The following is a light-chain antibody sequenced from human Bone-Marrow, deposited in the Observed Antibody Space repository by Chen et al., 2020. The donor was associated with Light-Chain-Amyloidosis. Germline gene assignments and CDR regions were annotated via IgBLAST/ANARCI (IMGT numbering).Light chain of an antibody. CDR1: DLPTKY. Sequence: SYELTQPPSVSVSPGQTARITCSGDDLPTKYAYWYQQKPGQSPVLVIHRDTERPSGFSERFSGSSSGTTATFTIRGVPADDEDDYHCQSADSSGTYEVIFGGGTKLTVL. CDR2: RDT. CDR3: QSADSSGTYEVI. V-gene: IGLV3-25*03. J-gene: IGLJ2*01.